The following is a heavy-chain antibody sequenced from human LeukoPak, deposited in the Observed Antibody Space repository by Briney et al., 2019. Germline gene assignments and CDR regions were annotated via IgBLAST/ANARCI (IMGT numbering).Heavy chain of an antibody. CDR2: IYIDG. V-gene: IGHV3-53*01. D-gene: IGHD6-13*01. Sequence: GGSLRLSCAASGFIVSHNYMTWVRQAPGKGLEWISVIYIDGNADSVKGRFTISRDQANNTLYLQMNTLRDEDTAVYYCARGPRYSFYWGQGTLVSVSS. J-gene: IGHJ4*02. CDR1: GFIVSHNY. CDR3: ARGPRYSFY.